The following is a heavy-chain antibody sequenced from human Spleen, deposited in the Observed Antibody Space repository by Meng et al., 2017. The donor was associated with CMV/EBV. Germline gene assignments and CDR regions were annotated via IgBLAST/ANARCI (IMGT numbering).Heavy chain of an antibody. V-gene: IGHV3-53*01. D-gene: IGHD3-10*01. J-gene: IGHJ4*02. CDR1: GFIVSNNF. CDR3: ARVNTHLWYTFDY. CDR2: IYSDGRT. Sequence: SCAASGFIVSNNFMSWVRQAPGRGLEWVSIIYSDGRTYYADSVQGRFTLSRDNSKNTLYLQMTSLRAEDTAIYYCARVNTHLWYTFDYWGQGTLVTVSS.